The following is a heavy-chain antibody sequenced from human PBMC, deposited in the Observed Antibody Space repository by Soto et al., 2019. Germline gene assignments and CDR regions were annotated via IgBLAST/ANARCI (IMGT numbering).Heavy chain of an antibody. CDR1: GGSISSGGYY. V-gene: IGHV4-31*03. J-gene: IGHJ5*02. Sequence: SETLSLTCTVSGGSISSGGYYWSWIRQHPGKGLEWIGYIYYSGSTYYNPSLKSRVTISVDTSKNQFSLKLSSVTAADTAVYYCARFVKVAGKAYNWFDPWGQGTLVTVSS. CDR3: ARFVKVAGKAYNWFDP. CDR2: IYYSGST. D-gene: IGHD6-19*01.